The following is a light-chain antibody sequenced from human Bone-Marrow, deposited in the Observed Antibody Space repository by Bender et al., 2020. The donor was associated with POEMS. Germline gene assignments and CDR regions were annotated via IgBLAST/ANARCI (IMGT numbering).Light chain of an antibody. J-gene: IGLJ2*01. CDR1: SSDIGSFDF. V-gene: IGLV2-23*01. CDR2: EGP. CDR3: CSYAGSGVV. Sequence: QSALTQPASVSGSPGQSITISCTGTSSDIGSFDFISWYQQHPGKAPKFMIFEGPRRPSGVPIRCSDSSSATTPSMTISGVQADAEDDFFACSYAGSGVVFGGGTKLTVL.